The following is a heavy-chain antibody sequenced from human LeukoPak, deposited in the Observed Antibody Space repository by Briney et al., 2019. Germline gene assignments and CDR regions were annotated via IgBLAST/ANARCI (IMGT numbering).Heavy chain of an antibody. D-gene: IGHD3-9*01. CDR2: ISAYNGNT. CDR3: ARGDNDILTGYYLYYFDY. CDR1: GYTFTSYG. V-gene: IGHV1-18*01. Sequence: ASVKVSCKASGYTFTSYGISWVRQAPGQGLEWMGWISAYNGNTNYAQKLQGRVTMTTDTSTSTAYMELSSLRSEGTAVYYCARGDNDILTGYYLYYFDYWGQGTLVTVSS. J-gene: IGHJ4*02.